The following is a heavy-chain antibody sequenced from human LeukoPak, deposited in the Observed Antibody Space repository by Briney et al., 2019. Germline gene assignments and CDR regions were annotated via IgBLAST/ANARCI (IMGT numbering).Heavy chain of an antibody. CDR2: LDESGRP. CDR3: ARDLGGYPFFMDV. D-gene: IGHD2-15*01. Sequence: SETLSLTCSVSGGSIRSGDHHWAWVRQPPGKGLEFVGSLDESGRPYYNRPLKSRVSISGDTSGKQFSLNLTSVTAADTAVYFCARDLGGYPFFMDVWGRGTTVIVSS. J-gene: IGHJ6*03. V-gene: IGHV4-39*07. CDR1: GGSIRSGDHH.